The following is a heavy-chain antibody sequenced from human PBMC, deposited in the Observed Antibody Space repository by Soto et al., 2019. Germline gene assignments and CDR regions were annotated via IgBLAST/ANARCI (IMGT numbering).Heavy chain of an antibody. CDR3: ARQDTAMVRWDYYYGMDV. Sequence: QLQLQESGPGLVKPSETLSLTCSVSGGSISSSTHYWGWIRQPPGKGLEWIGSIYYSGSNYYNPSIKSRVTIAIDTSKTQFSLKLASVTAPDTAVYYCARQDTAMVRWDYYYGMDVWGQGSTVTVSS. V-gene: IGHV4-39*01. CDR1: GGSISSSTHY. CDR2: IYYSGSN. D-gene: IGHD5-18*01. J-gene: IGHJ6*02.